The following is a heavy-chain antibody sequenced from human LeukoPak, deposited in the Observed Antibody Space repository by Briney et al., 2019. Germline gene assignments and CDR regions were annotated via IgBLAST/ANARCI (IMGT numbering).Heavy chain of an antibody. CDR3: ARGTYYYDSSGYYFDY. J-gene: IGHJ4*02. CDR1: GGSISSGGYS. V-gene: IGHV4-30-2*01. D-gene: IGHD3-22*01. Sequence: SETLSLTCAVSGGSISSGGYSWSWIRQPPGKGLEWIGYIYHSGSTYYNPSLKSRVTISVDRSKNQFSLKLSSVTAADTAVYYCARGTYYYDSSGYYFDYWGQGTLVTGSS. CDR2: IYHSGST.